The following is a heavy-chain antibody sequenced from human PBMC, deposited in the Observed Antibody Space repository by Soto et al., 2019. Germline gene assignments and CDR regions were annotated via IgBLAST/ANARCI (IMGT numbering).Heavy chain of an antibody. Sequence: QVQLVQSGAEVKKPGSSVKVSCKASGGTFSSYAISWVRQAPGQGLEWMGGIIPIFGTANYAQKFQGRVTITADESTSTADMELSSLRSEDTAVYYCARADAAIREQQLVGGYYYYGMDVWGQGTTVTVSS. CDR1: GGTFSSYA. D-gene: IGHD6-13*01. CDR3: ARADAAIREQQLVGGYYYYGMDV. J-gene: IGHJ6*02. CDR2: IIPIFGTA. V-gene: IGHV1-69*12.